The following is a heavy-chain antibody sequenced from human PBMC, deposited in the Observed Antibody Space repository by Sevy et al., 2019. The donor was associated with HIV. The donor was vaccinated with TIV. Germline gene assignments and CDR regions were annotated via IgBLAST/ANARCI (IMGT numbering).Heavy chain of an antibody. D-gene: IGHD1-1*01. CDR2: ISYSGST. Sequence: SETLSLTCTVSGGSISSYYWSWIRQPPGKGLEWIGYISYSGSTNDNPSLRSRVTISIDTSKYQFSLRLSSVSAADTAVYYCARGGGRTDWGMDVWGPGTTVTVSS. J-gene: IGHJ6*02. CDR1: GGSISSYY. V-gene: IGHV4-59*01. CDR3: ARGGGRTDWGMDV.